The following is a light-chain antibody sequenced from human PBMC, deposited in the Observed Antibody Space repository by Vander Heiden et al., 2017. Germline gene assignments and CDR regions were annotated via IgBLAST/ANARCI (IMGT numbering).Light chain of an antibody. CDR3: QQYGSSRWT. J-gene: IGKJ1*01. CDR1: QSVSSSY. CDR2: GAS. Sequence: ELVFTQSPGTLSLPPGERATLSCRASQSVSSSYLAWYQQKPGQAPRLLIYGASSRATGIPDRFSGSGSGTDFTLTISRLEPEDFAVYYCQQYGSSRWTFGQGTKVEIK. V-gene: IGKV3-20*01.